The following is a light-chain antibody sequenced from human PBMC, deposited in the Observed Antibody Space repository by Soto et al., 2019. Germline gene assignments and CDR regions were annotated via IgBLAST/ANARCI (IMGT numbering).Light chain of an antibody. CDR1: QSVSSN. V-gene: IGKV3-15*01. CDR2: GAS. J-gene: IGKJ2*01. Sequence: EIVMTQSPATLSVSPGERATVSCRASQSVSSNLAWYQQKPGQAPRLLIYGASTRATGIPARFSGSGSGTELTLTISSQQTEDFAVYYCQQYNNWPHTFGQGTKLEIK. CDR3: QQYNNWPHT.